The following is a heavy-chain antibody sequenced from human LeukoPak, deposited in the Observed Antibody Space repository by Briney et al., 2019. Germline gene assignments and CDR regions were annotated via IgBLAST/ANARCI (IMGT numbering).Heavy chain of an antibody. V-gene: IGHV4-39*01. Sequence: SETLSLTYIVSGDSISSASYCWAWIRQPPGKGLEWIGMIFYSGSAYYTPSLRGRVTLSVDTSRNQFSLNLISVTAADTGVYFCARQQSDTSLFDPWSQGTLVTVSS. CDR2: IFYSGSA. D-gene: IGHD2-21*02. CDR3: ARQQSDTSLFDP. J-gene: IGHJ5*02. CDR1: GDSISSASYC.